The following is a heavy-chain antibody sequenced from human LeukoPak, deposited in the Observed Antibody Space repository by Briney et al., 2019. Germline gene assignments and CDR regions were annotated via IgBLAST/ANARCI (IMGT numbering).Heavy chain of an antibody. CDR2: LYYSGST. D-gene: IGHD6-13*01. Sequence: PSETLSLTCTVSGGSISSYYWGWIRQPPGKGLEWIGSLYYSGSTYYNPSLKSRVTISVDTSKNQFSLKLSSVTAADTAVYYCARNSGWGAAAGYWGQGTLVTVSS. J-gene: IGHJ4*02. V-gene: IGHV4-39*07. CDR3: ARNSGWGAAAGY. CDR1: GGSISSYY.